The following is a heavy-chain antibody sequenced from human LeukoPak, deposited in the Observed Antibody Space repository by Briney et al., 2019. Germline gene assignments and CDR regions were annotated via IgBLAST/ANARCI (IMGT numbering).Heavy chain of an antibody. J-gene: IGHJ5*02. V-gene: IGHV4-59*11. CDR2: VYYSGST. Sequence: SETLSLTCTVSGDSITNHSWSWIRQPPGKGLERIGYVYYSGSTNSNPSLKSRVTISVDTSKNQFSLKVSSVTAADTAIYYCARGYNWFDPWGQGTLVTVSS. CDR1: GDSITNHS. CDR3: ARGYNWFDP.